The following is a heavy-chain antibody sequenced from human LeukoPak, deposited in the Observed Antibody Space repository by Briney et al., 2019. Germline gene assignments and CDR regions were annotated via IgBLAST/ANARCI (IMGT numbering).Heavy chain of an antibody. CDR1: GFTISSYA. D-gene: IGHD6-19*01. J-gene: IGHJ4*02. CDR2: ISGSGGST. Sequence: GGSLRLSCAASGFTISSYAMSWVRQAPGKGLEWVSAISGSGGSTYYADSVKGRFTISRDNSKNTLYLQMNSLRAEDTAVYYCATPGVWYSSGWFPLDYWGQGTLVTVSS. CDR3: ATPGVWYSSGWFPLDY. V-gene: IGHV3-23*01.